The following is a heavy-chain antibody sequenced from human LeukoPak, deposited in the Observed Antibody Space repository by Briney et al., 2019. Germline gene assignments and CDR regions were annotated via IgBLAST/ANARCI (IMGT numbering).Heavy chain of an antibody. CDR3: ARGGEQLVSSDPGSFDY. Sequence: PGGSLRLSCAASGFTFSSYDMHWVRQATGKGLEWVSAIGTAGDTYYPGSVKGRFTISRENAKNSLYLQMNSLRAGDTAVYYWARGGEQLVSSDPGSFDYWGQGTLVTVSS. V-gene: IGHV3-13*01. CDR2: IGTAGDT. CDR1: GFTFSSYD. J-gene: IGHJ4*02. D-gene: IGHD6-6*01.